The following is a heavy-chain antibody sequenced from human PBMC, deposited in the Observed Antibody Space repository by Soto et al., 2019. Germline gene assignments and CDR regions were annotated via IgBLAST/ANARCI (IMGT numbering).Heavy chain of an antibody. CDR3: ARYRISGSRSNFDF. D-gene: IGHD6-13*01. Sequence: PSETLSLTCSVSGLTISSASYYWSWIRQHPGKGLEWVGNIYYNGSTYYSPSLKSRVTVWFDTSKNQFSLRLTSVTAADTAVYYCARYRISGSRSNFDFSGQGTLVTVSS. CDR2: IYYNGST. J-gene: IGHJ4*02. V-gene: IGHV4-31*03. CDR1: GLTISSASYY.